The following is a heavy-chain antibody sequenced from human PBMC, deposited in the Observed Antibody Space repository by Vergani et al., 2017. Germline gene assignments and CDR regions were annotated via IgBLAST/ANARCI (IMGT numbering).Heavy chain of an antibody. D-gene: IGHD6-13*01. CDR3: TRVGYSSSWYDWFDP. CDR2: IRSKAYGGTT. Sequence: VQLVESGGGLVKPGGSLRLSCTASGFTFGDYAMSWFRQAPGKGLEWVGFIRSKAYGGTTEYAASVKGRFTISRDDSKSIAYLQMNSLKTEDTAVYYCTRVGYSSSWYDWFDPWGQGTLVTVSS. J-gene: IGHJ5*02. V-gene: IGHV3-49*05. CDR1: GFTFGDYA.